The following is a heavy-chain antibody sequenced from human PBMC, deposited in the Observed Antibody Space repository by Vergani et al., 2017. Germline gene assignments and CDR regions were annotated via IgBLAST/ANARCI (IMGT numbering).Heavy chain of an antibody. CDR2: MYHSGST. D-gene: IGHD3-10*01. J-gene: IGHJ5*02. CDR1: GGSMSGYY. CDR3: GRVAYFYGLGSRLLYL. Sequence: QVRLQESGPGLVKPSETLSLTCSGSGGSMSGYYWSWIRQPPGKELEWIGYMYHSGSTNYNPSLETRVTISGDTSKNQFSLKLNSVTAADTAVYYCGRVAYFYGLGSRLLYLWGQGILVTVSS. V-gene: IGHV4-59*01.